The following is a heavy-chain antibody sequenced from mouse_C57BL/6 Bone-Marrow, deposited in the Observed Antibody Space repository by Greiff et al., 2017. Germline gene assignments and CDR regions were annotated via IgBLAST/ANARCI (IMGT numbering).Heavy chain of an antibody. CDR1: GYTFTDYE. V-gene: IGHV1-15*01. D-gene: IGHD6-1*01. CDR2: IDPETGGT. CDR3: TRRGERLPRVAY. J-gene: IGHJ3*01. Sequence: QVQLQQSGAELVRPGASVTLSCKASGYTFTDYEMHWVKQTPVHGLEWIGAIDPETGGTAYNQKFKGKAILTADKSSSTAYMGLRSLTSEDSAVYYCTRRGERLPRVAYWGQGTLVTVSA.